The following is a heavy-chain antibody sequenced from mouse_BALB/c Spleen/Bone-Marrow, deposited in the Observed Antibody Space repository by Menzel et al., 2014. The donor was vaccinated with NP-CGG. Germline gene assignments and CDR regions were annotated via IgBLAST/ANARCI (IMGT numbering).Heavy chain of an antibody. J-gene: IGHJ2*01. CDR3: TRDNGPFDY. CDR2: ITSGGSYT. Sequence: EVQLQQSGGGLVKPGGSLKLSCAASGFTFSSYTMSWVRQTPEKRLEWVATITSGGSYTYYPDSVKGRFTISRDNAKNTLYLQMSSLKSEDTAMYYCTRDNGPFDYWGQGTTHTVSS. D-gene: IGHD1-2*01. CDR1: GFTFSSYT. V-gene: IGHV5-6-4*01.